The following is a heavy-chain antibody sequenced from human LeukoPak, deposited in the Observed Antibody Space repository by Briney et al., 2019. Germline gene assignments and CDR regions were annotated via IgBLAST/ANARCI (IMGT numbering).Heavy chain of an antibody. V-gene: IGHV3-21*01. D-gene: IGHD6-13*01. CDR2: ISGSRSYI. J-gene: IGHJ5*02. CDR3: ARDFSSSWYRLNWFDP. CDR1: GFTFSSFR. Sequence: GGSLRLSCAASGFTFSSFRLNWVRQAPGKGLEWVSSISGSRSYIYYADSVKGRFTISRDNAKNSLYLQMNSLRAEDTAVYYCARDFSSSWYRLNWFDPWGQGTLVTVSS.